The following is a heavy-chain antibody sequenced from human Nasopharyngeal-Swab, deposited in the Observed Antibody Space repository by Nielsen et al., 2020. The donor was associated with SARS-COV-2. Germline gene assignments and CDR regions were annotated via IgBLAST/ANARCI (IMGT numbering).Heavy chain of an antibody. CDR3: ARARGAYGDYYYYYYTDV. J-gene: IGHJ6*03. D-gene: IGHD4-17*01. CDR1: GDSVSSSSAA. V-gene: IGHV6-1*01. CDR2: TYYRSKWYN. Sequence: SQTLSHTCSIPGDSVSSSSAAWNWIRQSLSRGLEWLGRTYYRSKWYNDYAVSVKSRITINPDTSKNQFSLHLNSVTPEDTAVYYCARARGAYGDYYYYYYTDVWGKGTTVTVSS.